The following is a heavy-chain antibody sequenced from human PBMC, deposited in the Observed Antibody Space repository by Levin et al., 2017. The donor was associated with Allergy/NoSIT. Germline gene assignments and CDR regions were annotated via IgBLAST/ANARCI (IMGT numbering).Heavy chain of an antibody. Sequence: AGGSLRLSCGASGFTFNNYAMSWVRQAPGKGLEWVSGISGSGGDTYYAESVKGRLTVSRDNSKNTLYLQINSLRAEDTAVYYCARDQSRGSGRNALAVWGRGTMVTVSS. CDR2: ISGSGGDT. D-gene: IGHD3-10*01. CDR3: ARDQSRGSGRNALAV. CDR1: GFTFNNYA. V-gene: IGHV3-23*01. J-gene: IGHJ3*01.